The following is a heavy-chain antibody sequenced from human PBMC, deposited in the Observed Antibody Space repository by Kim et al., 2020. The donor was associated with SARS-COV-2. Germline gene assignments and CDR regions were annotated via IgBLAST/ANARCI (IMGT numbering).Heavy chain of an antibody. CDR1: GGTFSSYA. Sequence: SVKVSCKASGGTFSSYAISWVRQAPGQGLEWMGGIIPIFGTANYAQKFQGRVTITADESTSTAYMELSSLRSEDTAVYYCARVSFEPKSIAEPPEGTPVDYWGQGTLVTVSS. J-gene: IGHJ4*02. CDR2: IIPIFGTA. D-gene: IGHD6-6*01. V-gene: IGHV1-69*13. CDR3: ARVSFEPKSIAEPPEGTPVDY.